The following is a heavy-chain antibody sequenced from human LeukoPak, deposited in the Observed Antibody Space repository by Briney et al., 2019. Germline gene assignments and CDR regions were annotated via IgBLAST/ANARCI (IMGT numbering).Heavy chain of an antibody. D-gene: IGHD6-19*01. Sequence: GGSLRLSCAASGFTFDDYAMHWVRQAPGKGLEWVSLISWDGGSTYYADSVKGRFTISRDNSKNSLYLQMNSLRAEDTALYYCAKDKDFDSSGWYSSFDYWGQGILVTVSS. CDR3: AKDKDFDSSGWYSSFDY. CDR2: ISWDGGST. CDR1: GFTFDDYA. J-gene: IGHJ4*02. V-gene: IGHV3-43D*04.